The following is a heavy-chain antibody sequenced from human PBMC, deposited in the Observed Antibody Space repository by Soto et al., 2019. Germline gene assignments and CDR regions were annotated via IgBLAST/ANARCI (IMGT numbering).Heavy chain of an antibody. J-gene: IGHJ4*02. Sequence: QVQLQQWGAGLLKPSETLSLTCAVSGGSFSDFYWTWIRQLPGKWLEWIGEINHIGYTNYNPSLESRVAISVDTSKNQFSLNLRSVTAADTAVYYCGPRGAVAPRGYWGQGTLVTVSS. V-gene: IGHV4-34*02. CDR3: GPRGAVAPRGY. CDR1: GGSFSDFY. CDR2: INHIGYT. D-gene: IGHD2-15*01.